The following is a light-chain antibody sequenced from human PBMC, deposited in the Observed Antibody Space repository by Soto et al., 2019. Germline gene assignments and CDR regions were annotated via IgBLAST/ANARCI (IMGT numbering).Light chain of an antibody. J-gene: IGLJ2*01. CDR2: RTN. CDR1: AGSVSTNNY. V-gene: IGLV8-61*01. CDR3: VLRMSNGLRG. Sequence: QTVVTQEPSFSVPPGATVTLTCGLSAGSVSTNNYPSWYQHTPGQAPLTLMYRTNVRSSGVPDRFSGSILGNKAALTITGAQADDECDYDSVLRMSNGLRGFGGGTTLTVL.